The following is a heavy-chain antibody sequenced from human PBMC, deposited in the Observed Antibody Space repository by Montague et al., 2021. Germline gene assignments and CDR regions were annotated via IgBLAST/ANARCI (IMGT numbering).Heavy chain of an antibody. Sequence: SETLSLTCTVSGGSVSSGNYYWAWIRQPPGRRLEFVGHICYSGGTHYYNPSLTSRVTISVDTSSNQFSLSLRSVTAADTAIYYCARDYYNSPVTMDVWGQGTTVTVS. CDR2: ICYSGGTH. V-gene: IGHV4-61*01. CDR3: ARDYYNSPVTMDV. J-gene: IGHJ6*02. CDR1: GGSVSSGNYY. D-gene: IGHD5-24*01.